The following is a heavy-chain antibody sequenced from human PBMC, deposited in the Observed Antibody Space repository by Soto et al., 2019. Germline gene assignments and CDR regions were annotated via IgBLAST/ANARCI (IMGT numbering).Heavy chain of an antibody. V-gene: IGHV1-69*08. Sequence: QVQLVQSGAEVKKPGSSVKVSCKASGGTFSSYTISWVRQAPGQGLECMGRIIPILGIANYAQKFQGRVTVTAGESTSTADMELSSLRSEDTAVYYCAIDMSWSSTSCYLGLEGGHWFDLWGQGTLVTVSS. CDR2: IIPILGIA. CDR1: GGTFSSYT. J-gene: IGHJ5*02. D-gene: IGHD2-2*01. CDR3: AIDMSWSSTSCYLGLEGGHWFDL.